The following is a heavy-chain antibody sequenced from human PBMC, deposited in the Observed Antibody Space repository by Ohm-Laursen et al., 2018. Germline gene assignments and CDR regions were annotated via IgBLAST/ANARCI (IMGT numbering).Heavy chain of an antibody. CDR1: GFTFGAFG. V-gene: IGHV3-33*06. CDR2: IWYDGVNK. CDR3: AKVGPASTSCYHSMDV. D-gene: IGHD2-2*01. J-gene: IGHJ6*02. Sequence: RSLRLSCTASGFTFGAFGMHWVRQAPGKGLEWVAVIWYDGVNKYYLDSVKGRFTVSRDNSENTLFLQMESLRVEDTAVYYCAKVGPASTSCYHSMDVWGQGTTVTVSS.